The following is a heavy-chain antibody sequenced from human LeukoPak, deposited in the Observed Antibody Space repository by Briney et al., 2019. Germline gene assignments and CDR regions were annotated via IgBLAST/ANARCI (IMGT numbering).Heavy chain of an antibody. Sequence: NPSQTLSLTCTVSGGSISSGGYYWSWIRQRPGKGLEWIGYIYYSGSTYYNPSLKSRVTISVDTSKNQFSLKLSSVTAADTAVYYCARDANSGSYYLHGAFDIWGQGTMVTVSS. D-gene: IGHD1-26*01. CDR1: GGSISSGGYY. CDR2: IYYSGST. V-gene: IGHV4-31*03. J-gene: IGHJ3*02. CDR3: ARDANSGSYYLHGAFDI.